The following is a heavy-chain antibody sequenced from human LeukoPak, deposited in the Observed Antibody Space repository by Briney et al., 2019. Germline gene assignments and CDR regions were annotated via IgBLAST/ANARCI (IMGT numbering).Heavy chain of an antibody. CDR2: INPNSGGT. CDR3: APSDYTYFDY. Sequence: ASVKVSCKASGYTFAGYNMRWVRQAPGQGLEWMGWINPNSGGTNYAQKFQGRVTMTRDTSISTAYMELSRLRSDDTAVYYCAPSDYTYFDYWGQGTLVTVSS. V-gene: IGHV1-2*02. D-gene: IGHD4-11*01. CDR1: GYTFAGYN. J-gene: IGHJ4*02.